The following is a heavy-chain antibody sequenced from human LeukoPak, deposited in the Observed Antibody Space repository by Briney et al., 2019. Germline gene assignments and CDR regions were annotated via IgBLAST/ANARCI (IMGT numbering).Heavy chain of an antibody. CDR1: GYTLTELY. J-gene: IGHJ4*02. Sequence: ASVKVSCKVSGYTLTELYMHWVRQAPGKGLEWMGGFDPEDGETIYAQKFQGRVTMTEDTSTDTAYMELSSLRSEATAVYYCATGLAVYCSSTSCHSHWGQGTLVTVSS. CDR3: ATGLAVYCSSTSCHSH. CDR2: FDPEDGET. V-gene: IGHV1-24*01. D-gene: IGHD2-2*02.